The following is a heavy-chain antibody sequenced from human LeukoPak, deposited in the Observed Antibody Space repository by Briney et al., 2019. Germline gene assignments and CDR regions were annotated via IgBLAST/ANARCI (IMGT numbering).Heavy chain of an antibody. CDR2: IRYDGSNK. V-gene: IGHV3-30*02. Sequence: GSLRLSCAASGFTFSSYSMNWVRQAPGKGLEWVAFIRYDGSNKYYADSVKGRFTISRDNSKNTLYLQMNSLRAEDTAVYYCAKGMVVPAAMGYYFDYWGQGTLVTVSS. CDR1: GFTFSSYS. CDR3: AKGMVVPAAMGYYFDY. D-gene: IGHD2-2*01. J-gene: IGHJ4*02.